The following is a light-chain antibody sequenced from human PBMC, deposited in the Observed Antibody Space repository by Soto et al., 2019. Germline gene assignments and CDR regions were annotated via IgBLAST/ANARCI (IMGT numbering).Light chain of an antibody. CDR1: SSDVGGYNY. J-gene: IGLJ3*02. Sequence: QSALTQPRSVSGSPGQSVTISCTGTSSDVGGYNYVSWYQQHPGIAPQLIIYDITKRPSGVPDRFSGSKSGNTASLTISGLQDEDEADYYCCSYAGRYSWVFGGGTKLTVL. V-gene: IGLV2-11*01. CDR2: DIT. CDR3: CSYAGRYSWV.